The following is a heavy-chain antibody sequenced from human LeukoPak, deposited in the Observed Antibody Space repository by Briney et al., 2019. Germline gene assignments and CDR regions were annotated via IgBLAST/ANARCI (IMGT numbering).Heavy chain of an antibody. Sequence: AGGSLRLSCAASGFTFSTFPMSWVRQAPGKGLEWVSTITNSGGSTYYADSVKGRFTVSRDNSKNTLYLQMNSLRAEDTAVYYCAYLTVIGGFDYWGQGTMVTVSS. CDR3: AYLTVIGGFDY. J-gene: IGHJ3*01. V-gene: IGHV3-23*01. D-gene: IGHD3-9*01. CDR2: ITNSGGST. CDR1: GFTFSTFP.